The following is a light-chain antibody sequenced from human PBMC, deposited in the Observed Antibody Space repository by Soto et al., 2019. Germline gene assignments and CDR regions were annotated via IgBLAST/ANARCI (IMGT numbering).Light chain of an antibody. CDR2: EDN. CDR1: SGSIASNY. Sequence: NFMLTQPHSVSESPGKTVTISCTRSSGSIASNYVQWYQQRPGSAPTTVIYEDNQRPSGVPDRFSGSIDSSSNSASLTISGLRTEDEADYYCQPYDSRKVFGGGTKLTVL. V-gene: IGLV6-57*04. J-gene: IGLJ2*01. CDR3: QPYDSRKV.